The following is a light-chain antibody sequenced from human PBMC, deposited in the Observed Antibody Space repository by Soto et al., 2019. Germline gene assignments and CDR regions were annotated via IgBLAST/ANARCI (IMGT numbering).Light chain of an antibody. CDR2: GVS. CDR3: QQYGSSSYT. V-gene: IGKV3-20*01. CDR1: QSVSSSY. Sequence: EIVLTQSPGILSLSPGERATLSCRASQSVSSSYLTWYQQKPGQAPRLLIYGVSSRATGIPDRFSGSGSGTDFTLTISRLEPEDFAVYYCQQYGSSSYTFGQGTKLEIK. J-gene: IGKJ2*01.